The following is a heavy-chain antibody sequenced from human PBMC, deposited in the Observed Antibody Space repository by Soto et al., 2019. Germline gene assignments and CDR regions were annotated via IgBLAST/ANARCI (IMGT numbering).Heavy chain of an antibody. D-gene: IGHD6-19*01. CDR1: GFSVSINY. CDR2: INADGSS. Sequence: EVQLVETGGDLIQPGGSLRLSCAASGFSVSINYMSWVRQAPGKGLEWVSIINADGSSYYADSVKGRFTISRDNSKNTVDLQMNSLRAEDKAVYYCASIAVAEGFDPWGQGTLVTVSS. J-gene: IGHJ5*02. CDR3: ASIAVAEGFDP. V-gene: IGHV3-53*02.